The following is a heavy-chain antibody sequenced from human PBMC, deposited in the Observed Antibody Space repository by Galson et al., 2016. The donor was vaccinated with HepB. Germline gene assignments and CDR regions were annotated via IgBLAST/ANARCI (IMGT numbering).Heavy chain of an antibody. CDR1: GFTFRDYY. V-gene: IGHV3-11*01. J-gene: IGHJ6*02. Sequence: SLRLSCAASGFTFRDYYMSWIRQAPGKGLEWLSYISTSASTTNYADSVKGRFTISRDSAKNSLFLQMNSLRTDDTAEYYCARDLRPRWELDYYNYGMDVWGQGTTVTVSS. D-gene: IGHD5-24*01. CDR3: ARDLRPRWELDYYNYGMDV. CDR2: ISTSASTT.